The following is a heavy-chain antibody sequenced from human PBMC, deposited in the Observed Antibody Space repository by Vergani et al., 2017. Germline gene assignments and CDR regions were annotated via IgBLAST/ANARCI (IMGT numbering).Heavy chain of an antibody. J-gene: IGHJ3*02. CDR1: GFTTGDYV. V-gene: IGHV3-23*04. D-gene: IGHD6-19*01. CDR2: ISASDGNT. Sequence: EAQLAESGGGLVQPGQSLRLSCTASGFTTGDYVMSWFRQAPGKGLEWVSSISASDGNTYYADSVKGRVTISRDKSKNTLYLQMNSLRAEDTAVYYCARVGRSAVAGTFGAFDMWGQGTMVTVSS. CDR3: ARVGRSAVAGTFGAFDM.